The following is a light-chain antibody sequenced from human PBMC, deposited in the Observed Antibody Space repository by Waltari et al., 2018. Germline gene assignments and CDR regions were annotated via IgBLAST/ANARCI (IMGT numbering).Light chain of an antibody. CDR1: SRDGGGYKC. CDR2: HIS. Sequence: SAPTQPASVSASPGQSITISCTGTSRDGGGYKCGYCYKQHPVTAPQVISFHISNRPSCVSHLFSGSQSGNTASLTISGLHAEDEANYYFCAYVGYSTWVFGGGTKLTVV. V-gene: IGLV2-23*02. J-gene: IGLJ3*02. CDR3: CAYVGYSTWV.